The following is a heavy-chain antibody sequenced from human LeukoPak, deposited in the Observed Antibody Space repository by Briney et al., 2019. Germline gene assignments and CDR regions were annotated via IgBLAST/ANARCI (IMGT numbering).Heavy chain of an antibody. J-gene: IGHJ4*02. Sequence: TGGSLRLSCAASGFTFSSYAMHWVRQAPGKGLEYVSAISSNGGSTYYANSVKGRFTISRDNSKNTLYLQMGSLRAEDMAVYYCARFHPFRYFDYWGQGTLVTVSS. CDR1: GFTFSSYA. V-gene: IGHV3-64*01. CDR2: ISSNGGST. CDR3: ARFHPFRYFDY.